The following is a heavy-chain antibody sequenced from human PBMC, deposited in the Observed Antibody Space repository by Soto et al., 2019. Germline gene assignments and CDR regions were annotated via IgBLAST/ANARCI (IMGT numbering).Heavy chain of an antibody. D-gene: IGHD1-26*01. CDR3: AKDAGGSSYFDY. V-gene: IGHV3-30*18. CDR2: ISYDGSNE. J-gene: IGHJ4*02. Sequence: QVQLVESGGGVVQHGRYLRLSFAASGFTFSSYGMHWVRQAPGKGLEWVAVISYDGSNEYYAESVKGRFTSSRDNSKNTLDLQMHILRAEDTAVYYCAKDAGGSSYFDYWGQGTLVTVSS. CDR1: GFTFSSYG.